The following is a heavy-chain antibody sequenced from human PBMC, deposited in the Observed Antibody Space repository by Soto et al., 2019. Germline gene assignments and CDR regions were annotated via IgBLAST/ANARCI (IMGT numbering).Heavy chain of an antibody. D-gene: IGHD2-2*01. Sequence: ASVKVSCKASGYTFTGYCMHWVRQAPGQGLEWMGWINPNSGGTNYAQKFQGRVTMTRDTSISTAYMELSRLRSDDTAVYYCARRYCSSTSCYNNWFDPWGQGTLVTVLL. J-gene: IGHJ5*02. CDR2: INPNSGGT. CDR3: ARRYCSSTSCYNNWFDP. CDR1: GYTFTGYC. V-gene: IGHV1-2*02.